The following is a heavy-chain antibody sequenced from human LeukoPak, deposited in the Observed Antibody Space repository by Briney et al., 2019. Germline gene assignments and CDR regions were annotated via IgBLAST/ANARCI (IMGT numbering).Heavy chain of an antibody. CDR2: IQQDGSEK. CDR1: GFIFRNYW. Sequence: GGSLRLSCAASGFIFRNYWMSWVRQAPGKGLEWVATIQQDGSEKSYVDSVKGRSTISRDNARSSLYLQMDSLRAEDTALYYCAGSWGYRALDIWGQGTMVTVSS. V-gene: IGHV3-7*01. CDR3: AGSWGYRALDI. D-gene: IGHD3-16*01. J-gene: IGHJ3*02.